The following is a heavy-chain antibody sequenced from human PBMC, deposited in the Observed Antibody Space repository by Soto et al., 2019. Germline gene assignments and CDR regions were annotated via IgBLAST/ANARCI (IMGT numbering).Heavy chain of an antibody. CDR2: ISAYNGNT. CDR1: GYTFTSYG. J-gene: IGHJ5*02. Sequence: ASVKVSCKASGYTFTSYGISWVRQAPGQGLEWMGWISAYNGNTNYAQKLQGRVTMTTDTSTSTAYMELRSLRSDDTAVYYCARVVGIEVALSNWFDPWGQGTLVTVSS. V-gene: IGHV1-18*01. CDR3: ARVVGIEVALSNWFDP. D-gene: IGHD3-22*01.